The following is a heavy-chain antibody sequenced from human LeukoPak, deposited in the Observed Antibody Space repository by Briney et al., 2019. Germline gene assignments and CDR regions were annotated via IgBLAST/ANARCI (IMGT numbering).Heavy chain of an antibody. CDR2: IKQDGSEK. CDR3: ARARRDIAAVGSLDY. D-gene: IGHD6-13*01. J-gene: IGHJ4*02. CDR1: GFTFSNYW. Sequence: PGGSLRLSCEASGFTFSNYWMSWVRQAPGKGLEWVANIKQDGSEKFYVDSVKGRFTISRDNAKNSLYLQMNSLRAEDTAVYYCARARRDIAAVGSLDYWGQGILVTVSS. V-gene: IGHV3-7*05.